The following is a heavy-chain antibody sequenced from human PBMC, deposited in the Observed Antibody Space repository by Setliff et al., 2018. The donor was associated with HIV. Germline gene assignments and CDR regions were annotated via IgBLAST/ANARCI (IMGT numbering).Heavy chain of an antibody. CDR3: ATYADRESNRFDP. CDR2: VSHVGES. V-gene: IGHV4-34*01. CDR1: NTSLSDYS. Sequence: PSETLSLTCAVYNTSLSDYSWTWIRQSPGRGLEWIGEVSHVGESKVNPSFNSRVYMSVYMSKNQFSLKLSSVTAADTAVYYCATYADRESNRFDPWGQGILVTVSS. J-gene: IGHJ5*02. D-gene: IGHD3-10*01.